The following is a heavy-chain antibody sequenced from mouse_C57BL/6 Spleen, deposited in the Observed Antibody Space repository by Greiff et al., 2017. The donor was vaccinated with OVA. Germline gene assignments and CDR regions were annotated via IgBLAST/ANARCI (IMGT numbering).Heavy chain of an antibody. CDR1: GYTFTDYE. D-gene: IGHD2-3*01. J-gene: IGHJ1*03. V-gene: IGHV1-15*01. CDR2: IDPETGGT. Sequence: QVQLQQSGAELVRPGASVTLSCKASGYTFTDYEMHWVKQTPVHGLEWIGAIDPETGGTAYNQKFKGKAILTADKSSSTAYMELRSLTSEDSAVYYCTSSPIYDGYDHWYFDVWGTGTTVTVSS. CDR3: TSSPIYDGYDHWYFDV.